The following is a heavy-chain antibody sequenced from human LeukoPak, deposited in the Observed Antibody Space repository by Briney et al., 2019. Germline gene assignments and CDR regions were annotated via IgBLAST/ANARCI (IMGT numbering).Heavy chain of an antibody. CDR1: GGTFSSYA. CDR2: IIPILGIA. CDR3: ARDRYYDSSPPDAFDI. V-gene: IGHV1-69*04. Sequence: SVKVPCKASGGTFSSYAISWVRQAPGQGLEWMGRIIPILGIANYAQKFQGRVTITADKSTSTAYMELSSLRSEDTAVYYCARDRYYDSSPPDAFDIWGQGTMVTVSS. D-gene: IGHD3-22*01. J-gene: IGHJ3*02.